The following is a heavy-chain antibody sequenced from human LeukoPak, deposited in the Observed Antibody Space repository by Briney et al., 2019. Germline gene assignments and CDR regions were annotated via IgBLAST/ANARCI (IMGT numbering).Heavy chain of an antibody. CDR2: IYSGGST. CDR1: GFTVSSNY. Sequence: PGGSLRLSCAASGFTVSSNYMSWVRQAPGKGLGWVSAIYSGGSTYYADSVKGRFTISRDNYKNTLYLQMNSLRAEDTAVYYCARFLDEGPNDYWGQGTLVTVSS. V-gene: IGHV3-66*01. CDR3: ARFLDEGPNDY. J-gene: IGHJ4*02.